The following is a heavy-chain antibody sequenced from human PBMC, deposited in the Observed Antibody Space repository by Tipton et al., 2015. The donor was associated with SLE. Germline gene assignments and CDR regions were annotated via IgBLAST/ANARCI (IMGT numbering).Heavy chain of an antibody. J-gene: IGHJ4*02. CDR2: IYSSGST. Sequence: TLSLTCTVSGVSISSYYWSWTRQPPGKGLEWIGNIYSSGSTKYHSSLKSRVTISVDTSKNQFSLKLSSVTAADTAVYYCARVITYYYDSSGYLYYFDYWGQGTLITVSS. D-gene: IGHD3-22*01. CDR3: ARVITYYYDSSGYLYYFDY. CDR1: GVSISSYY. V-gene: IGHV4-59*01.